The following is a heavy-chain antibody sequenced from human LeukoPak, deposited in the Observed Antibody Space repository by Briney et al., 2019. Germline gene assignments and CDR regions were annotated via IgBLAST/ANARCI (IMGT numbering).Heavy chain of an antibody. J-gene: IGHJ4*02. CDR1: GYTFTSYG. CDR2: ISAYNGNT. CDR3: ARRLLYYYDSSGYPDY. V-gene: IGHV1-18*01. Sequence: ASVKVSCKASGYTFTSYGISWVRQAPGQGLEWMGWISAYNGNTNYAQKLQGRVTMTTDTSTSTAYMELRSLRSDGTAVYYCARRLLYYYDSSGYPDYWGQGTLVTVSS. D-gene: IGHD3-22*01.